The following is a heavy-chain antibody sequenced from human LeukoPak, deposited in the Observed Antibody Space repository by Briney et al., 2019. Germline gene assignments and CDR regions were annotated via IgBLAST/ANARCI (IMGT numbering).Heavy chain of an antibody. CDR3: ARAYSSSWYGWTVDDYYYYYMDV. D-gene: IGHD6-13*01. Sequence: ASVKVSCKASGYTFTSYGISWVRQAPGQGLEWMGWISAYNGNTNYAQKLQGRVTMTTDTSTSTAYMELRSLRSDDTAVYYCARAYSSSWYGWTVDDYYYYYMDVWGKGTTVTVSS. CDR1: GYTFTSYG. J-gene: IGHJ6*03. V-gene: IGHV1-18*01. CDR2: ISAYNGNT.